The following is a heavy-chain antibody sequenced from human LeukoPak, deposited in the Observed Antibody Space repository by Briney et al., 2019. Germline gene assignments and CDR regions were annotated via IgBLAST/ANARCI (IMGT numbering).Heavy chain of an antibody. J-gene: IGHJ4*02. CDR3: ARRFYYDSSGYYSLDY. Sequence: SETLSLTCAVYGGSFSGYYWSWIRQPPGKGLEWIGEINHSRSTNYNPSLKSRVTISVDTSKNQFSLKLSSVTAADTAVYYCARRFYYDSSGYYSLDYWGQGTLVTVSS. V-gene: IGHV4-34*01. CDR2: INHSRST. CDR1: GGSFSGYY. D-gene: IGHD3-22*01.